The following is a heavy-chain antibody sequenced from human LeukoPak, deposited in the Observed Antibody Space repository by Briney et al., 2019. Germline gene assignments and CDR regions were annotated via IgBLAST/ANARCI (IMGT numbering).Heavy chain of an antibody. D-gene: IGHD6-6*01. CDR3: ARARSSPYYFDN. CDR1: GGSITSYY. V-gene: IGHV4-59*01. Sequence: SETLSLTCAVSGGSITSYYWSWIRQSPGKGLEWIGSIFYTGTTNYNPSLKSRVTISVDTSKNQFSLKLRSVATEDTAAYFCARARSSPYYFDNWGQGTLVTVSS. J-gene: IGHJ4*02. CDR2: IFYTGTT.